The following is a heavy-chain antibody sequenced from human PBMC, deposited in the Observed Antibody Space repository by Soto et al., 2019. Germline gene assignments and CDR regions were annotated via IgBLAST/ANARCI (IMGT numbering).Heavy chain of an antibody. Sequence: QVQLVESGGGVVQPGRSLRLSCAASGFTFSSYAMHWVRQAPGKGLEWVAVISYDGSNKYYADSVKGRFTISRDNSKKTRYLQMNSLRAEDTAVYYCARSLVGYYYYYYGMDVWGQGTTVTVSS. CDR2: ISYDGSNK. D-gene: IGHD2-2*03. J-gene: IGHJ6*02. V-gene: IGHV3-30-3*01. CDR1: GFTFSSYA. CDR3: ARSLVGYYYYYYGMDV.